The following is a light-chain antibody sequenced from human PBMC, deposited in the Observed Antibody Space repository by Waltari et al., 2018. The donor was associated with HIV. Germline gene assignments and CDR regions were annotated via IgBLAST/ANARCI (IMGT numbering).Light chain of an antibody. J-gene: IGLJ2*01. V-gene: IGLV1-44*01. CDR3: AAWDDSLNGREV. CDR1: TSNIGSNY. CDR2: RDN. Sequence: QSVLTQPPSASGTPGQRVTISCSGTTSNIGSNYVNWYQQFPGTAPKLLSYRDNQRPSGVPDRISGSKSGTSASLAISGLQVEDEAEYYCAAWDDSLNGREVFGGGTKLTVL.